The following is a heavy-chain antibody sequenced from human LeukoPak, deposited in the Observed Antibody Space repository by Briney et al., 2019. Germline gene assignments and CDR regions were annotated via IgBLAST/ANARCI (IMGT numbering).Heavy chain of an antibody. CDR3: AKDRDMITFGGA. CDR2: ISGSGCST. CDR1: GFTLSSYA. D-gene: IGHD3-16*01. J-gene: IGHJ5*02. V-gene: IGHV3-23*01. Sequence: GGSLRLSCAASGFTLSSYAISWVRQAPGKGLEWVSAISGSGCSTYYADSVKGRFTISRHNSKNTLYLQMNSLRAEDTAVYYCAKDRDMITFGGAWGQGTLVTVSS.